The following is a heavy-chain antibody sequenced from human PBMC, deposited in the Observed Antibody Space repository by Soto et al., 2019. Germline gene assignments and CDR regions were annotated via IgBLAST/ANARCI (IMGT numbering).Heavy chain of an antibody. CDR2: IYYTGRT. J-gene: IGHJ4*02. CDR1: GGSVSSGTYY. V-gene: IGHV4-61*01. D-gene: IGHD1-26*01. CDR3: AGTDRILGAPGKIDY. Sequence: PSETLSLTCAVSGGSVSSGTYYWSWIRQPPGKGLEWIGNIYYTGRTHYSPSLQSRVTISLDKSKNQFSLRLNSVTAADTATYYCAGTDRILGAPGKIDYSGLGPLVTVSS.